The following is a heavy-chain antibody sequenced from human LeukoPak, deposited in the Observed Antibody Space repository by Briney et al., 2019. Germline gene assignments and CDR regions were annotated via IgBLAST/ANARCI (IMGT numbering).Heavy chain of an antibody. CDR3: ARGSFSSGWRGGYYFDY. J-gene: IGHJ4*02. CDR2: MNPNSGNT. D-gene: IGHD6-19*01. Sequence: ASVKVSCKASGYTFTSYDINWVRQATGQGLEWMGRMNPNSGNTGYAQKFQGRVTMTRNTSISTAYMELSSLRSEDTAVYYCARGSFSSGWRGGYYFDYWGQGTLVTVSS. CDR1: GYTFTSYD. V-gene: IGHV1-8*01.